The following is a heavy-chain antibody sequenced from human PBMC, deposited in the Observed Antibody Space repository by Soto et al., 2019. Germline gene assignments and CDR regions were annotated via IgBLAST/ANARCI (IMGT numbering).Heavy chain of an antibody. J-gene: IGHJ5*02. V-gene: IGHV1-3*01. D-gene: IGHD2-15*01. CDR2: INPDNGNT. Sequence: ASVKVSCKASGYTFTRYTMNWVRQAPGHRLEWMGWINPDNGNTKSSQKFQDRVIITSDTSASTAYMDLSSLRSEDTAVYYCARGIATGQPDPWGQGTLVTVSS. CDR1: GYTFTRYT. CDR3: ARGIATGQPDP.